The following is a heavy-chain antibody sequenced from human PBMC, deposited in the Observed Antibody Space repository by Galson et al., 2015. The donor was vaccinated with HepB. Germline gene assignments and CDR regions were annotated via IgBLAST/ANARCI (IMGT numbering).Heavy chain of an antibody. CDR3: TTDVYFSSYWSWLDP. J-gene: IGHJ5*02. V-gene: IGHV3-15*07. CDR2: IKSKTDGGTT. D-gene: IGHD2-2*01. Sequence: SLRLSCAASGFTFTNAWMNWVRQAPGKGLEWVGRIKSKTDGGTTDYAAPVKGRFTISRHDSHNTLYLQMNSLKTDDTAVYYCTTDVYFSSYWSWLDPWGQGTLVTVSS. CDR1: GFTFTNAW.